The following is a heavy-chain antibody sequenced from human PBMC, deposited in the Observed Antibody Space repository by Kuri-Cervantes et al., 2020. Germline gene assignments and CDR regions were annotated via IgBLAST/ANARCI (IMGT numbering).Heavy chain of an antibody. CDR1: GYTFTSYG. J-gene: IGHJ6*03. V-gene: IGHV1-18*01. Sequence: ASVKVSCKASGYTFTSYGISWVRQAPGQGLEWMGWISAYNGNTNYARKLQGRVTMTTDTSTSTAYMELRSLRSDDTAVYYCARSGQLQELYYYYMDVWGKGTTVTVSS. D-gene: IGHD5-24*01. CDR2: ISAYNGNT. CDR3: ARSGQLQELYYYYMDV.